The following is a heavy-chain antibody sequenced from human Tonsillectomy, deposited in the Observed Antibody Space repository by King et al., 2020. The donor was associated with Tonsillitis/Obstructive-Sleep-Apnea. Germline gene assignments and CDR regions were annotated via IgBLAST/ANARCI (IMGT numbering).Heavy chain of an antibody. CDR1: GFTFSPYS. CDR2: ISSSSSYI. J-gene: IGHJ6*02. Sequence: VQLVESGGGLVKPGGSLRLSCAASGFTFSPYSMNWVRQAPGKGLEWVSSISSSSSYIYYADSVKGRFTISRDNAKNSLYLQMNSLRAEYTAVYYCARGGSLLFLRWLPDYVMDVGGQGTTVTVSS. CDR3: ARGGSLLFLRWLPDYVMDV. D-gene: IGHD3-3*01. V-gene: IGHV3-21*01.